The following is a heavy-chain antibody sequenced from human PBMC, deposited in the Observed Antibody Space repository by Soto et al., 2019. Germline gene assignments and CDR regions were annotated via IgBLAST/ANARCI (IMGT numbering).Heavy chain of an antibody. CDR2: INHSGSS. CDR3: ARCRRSGYCSSASGYLFDS. CDR1: GGNVSSDH. D-gene: IGHD2-2*03. J-gene: IGHJ5*02. Sequence: SETLSITCAGYGGNVSSDHWNWIRQPPGKEQEWIGEINHSGSSKYNPSLMSRVTMSVDASKNQFSLKLSSVTAADAAVYYCARCRRSGYCSSASGYLFDSWGQGARAT. V-gene: IGHV4-34*01.